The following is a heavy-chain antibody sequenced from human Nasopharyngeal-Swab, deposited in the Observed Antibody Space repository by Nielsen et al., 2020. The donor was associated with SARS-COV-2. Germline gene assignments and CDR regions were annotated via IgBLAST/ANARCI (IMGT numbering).Heavy chain of an antibody. V-gene: IGHV4-59*08. CDR1: GGSISSYY. CDR2: IYYSGST. J-gene: IGHJ4*02. D-gene: IGHD5-18*01. CDR3: ARVLNRGYSYGLDY. Sequence: SETLSLTCTVSGGSISSYYWTWIRQSPGKGLEWIGYIYYSGSTDYNPSLKGRVTISVDTSKNQFSLKLNSVTAADTAVYYCARVLNRGYSYGLDYWGQGTLVTVSS.